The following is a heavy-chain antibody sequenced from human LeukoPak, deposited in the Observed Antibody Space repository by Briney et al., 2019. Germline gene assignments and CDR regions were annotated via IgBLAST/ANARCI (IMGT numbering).Heavy chain of an antibody. D-gene: IGHD3-22*01. V-gene: IGHV5-51*01. J-gene: IGHJ4*02. CDR2: IYPGDSDT. CDR3: AKRTEHYYDSSGYLWYFDY. Sequence: GESLKISCKGSGYSFTSYWIGWVRQMPGKGLEWMGIIYPGDSDTRYSPSFQGQVTISADKSISTAHLQWSSLKASDTAMYYCAKRTEHYYDSSGYLWYFDYWGQGTLVTVSS. CDR1: GYSFTSYW.